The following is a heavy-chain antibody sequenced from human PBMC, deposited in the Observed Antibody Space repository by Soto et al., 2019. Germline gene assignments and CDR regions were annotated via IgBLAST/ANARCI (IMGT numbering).Heavy chain of an antibody. CDR1: GFTFSNYG. D-gene: IGHD4-17*01. Sequence: EVRLVESGGGLVQPGGSLRLSCTTSGFTFSNYGLGWVRQAPGKGLEWVAFAGSNVRTLYYADSVRGRFTVSRDNAKGSLSLQMNSLRDADTGLYYCVRGYGAGDNWGPGTPVTVSS. J-gene: IGHJ4*02. CDR2: AGSNVRTL. CDR3: VRGYGAGDN. V-gene: IGHV3-48*02.